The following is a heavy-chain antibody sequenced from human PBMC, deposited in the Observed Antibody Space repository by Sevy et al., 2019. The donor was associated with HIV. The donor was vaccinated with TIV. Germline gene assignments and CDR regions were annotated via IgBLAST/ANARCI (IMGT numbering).Heavy chain of an antibody. D-gene: IGHD3-10*01. CDR3: AKEGKSSPDKFDS. CDR1: GFTFNNFA. J-gene: IGHJ4*02. Sequence: GGSLRLSCAASGFTFNNFAMSWVRQAPGKGLEWVSAISRKSLGTYYADPVKGRFSISRDDSTNMLYLQMSSLRCDDTAVDYCAKEGKSSPDKFDSWGQGTLVTVSS. V-gene: IGHV3-23*01. CDR2: ISRKSLGT.